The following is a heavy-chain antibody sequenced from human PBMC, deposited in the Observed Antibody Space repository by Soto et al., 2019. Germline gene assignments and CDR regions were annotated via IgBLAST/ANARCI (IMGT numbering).Heavy chain of an antibody. CDR3: ARRTRQDFDNTYYGLDV. CDR1: GFSFSSSG. Sequence: VHLVESGGGVVQPGTSLRLSCAASGFSFSSSGMHWVRQAPGKGLEWVAVIRSDGSNIYYADSVKGRFTISRDNSKNTLYLQMSSLRVEDTALYYCARRTRQDFDNTYYGLDVWGQGTMVTVSS. CDR2: IRSDGSNI. J-gene: IGHJ6*02. D-gene: IGHD3-16*01. V-gene: IGHV3-33*01.